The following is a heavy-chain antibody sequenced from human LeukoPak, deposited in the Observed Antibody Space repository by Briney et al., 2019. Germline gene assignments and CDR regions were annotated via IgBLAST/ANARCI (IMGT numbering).Heavy chain of an antibody. D-gene: IGHD3-10*01. V-gene: IGHV1-2*02. CDR1: GYTFTNYS. CDR3: ASGSPGRDDAFDI. J-gene: IGHJ3*02. Sequence: GASVKVSCKASGYTFTNYSIHWVRQAPGQGLEYMGWINPNTGGTSYARKFQGRVTMTRDTSISTAYIELSRLRYDDTAVYFCASGSPGRDDAFDIWGQGTMVTVSS. CDR2: INPNTGGT.